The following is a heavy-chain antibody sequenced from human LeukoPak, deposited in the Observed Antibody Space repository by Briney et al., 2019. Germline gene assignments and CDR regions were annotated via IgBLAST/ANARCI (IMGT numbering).Heavy chain of an antibody. J-gene: IGHJ5*02. Sequence: ASVKVSCKASGYTFTSYGISWVRQAPGQGLEWMGWISAYNGNTNYAQKPQGRVTMTTDTSTSTAYMELRSLRSDDTAVYYCARDRVRFLEWLLGLSFDPWGQGTLVTVSS. CDR3: ARDRVRFLEWLLGLSFDP. CDR1: GYTFTSYG. D-gene: IGHD3-3*01. V-gene: IGHV1-18*01. CDR2: ISAYNGNT.